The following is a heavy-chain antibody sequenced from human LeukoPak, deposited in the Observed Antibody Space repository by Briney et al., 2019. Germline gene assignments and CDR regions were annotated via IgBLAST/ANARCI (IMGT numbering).Heavy chain of an antibody. Sequence: PGGSLRLSCAASGFTFDDYAMHWVRQAPGKGLEWVSGISWNSDSIDYADSVKGRFTISRDNAKNSLYLQMNSLRAEDTAFYYCAKAEGFFGGYYDHWGQGTLVTVSS. CDR1: GFTFDDYA. J-gene: IGHJ4*02. D-gene: IGHD4-23*01. CDR2: ISWNSDSI. V-gene: IGHV3-9*01. CDR3: AKAEGFFGGYYDH.